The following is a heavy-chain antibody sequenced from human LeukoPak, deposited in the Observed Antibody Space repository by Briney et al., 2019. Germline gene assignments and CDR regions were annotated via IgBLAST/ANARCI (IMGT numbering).Heavy chain of an antibody. CDR2: INHSGST. CDR1: GGSFSGYY. D-gene: IGHD3-22*01. Sequence: SAPLSLTCAVYGGSFSGYYWSWIRPPPGKGLEWIGEINHSGSTNYNPSLKSRVTISVDTSKNQFSLKLSSVTAADTAVYYCASRRLAYYYDSSGYDPFYYYYGMDVWGQGTTVTVSS. CDR3: ASRRLAYYYDSSGYDPFYYYYGMDV. J-gene: IGHJ6*02. V-gene: IGHV4-34*01.